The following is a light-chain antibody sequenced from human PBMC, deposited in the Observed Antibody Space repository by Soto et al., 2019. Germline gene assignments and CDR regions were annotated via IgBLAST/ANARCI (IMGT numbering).Light chain of an antibody. J-gene: IGKJ2*01. CDR3: QQCSSYYT. Sequence: DIQMTQSPSTLSASVGDRVTFSCRASQNINTYLAWYQQRPGKAPKLLIYKASTLKSGVPSRFSGSGSGTEFILTISSLQPDDFATYYCQQCSSYYTFGQGTKLEIK. CDR1: QNINTY. CDR2: KAS. V-gene: IGKV1-5*03.